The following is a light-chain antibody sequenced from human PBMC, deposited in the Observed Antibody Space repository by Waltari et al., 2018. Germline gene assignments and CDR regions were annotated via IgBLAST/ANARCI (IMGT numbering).Light chain of an antibody. V-gene: IGKV4-1*01. Sequence: DIVMTQSPDSLAVSLGERATINCKSSQSVLYSSNNNNYLSWHQQKPGKPPKLLIYWASTRESGVPDRFSGSGSGTDFTLTINSLQAEDVAVYYCQQYYTTPYTFGQGTKLEIK. CDR2: WAS. J-gene: IGKJ2*01. CDR3: QQYYTTPYT. CDR1: QSVLYSSNNNNY.